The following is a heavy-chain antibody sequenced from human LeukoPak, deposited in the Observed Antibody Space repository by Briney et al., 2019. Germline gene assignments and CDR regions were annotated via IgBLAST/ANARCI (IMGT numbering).Heavy chain of an antibody. D-gene: IGHD3-22*01. J-gene: IGHJ6*02. CDR1: GFTSSSYW. V-gene: IGHV3-23*01. Sequence: GGSLRLSCAASGFTSSSYWMSWVRQAPGKGLEWVSAISGSGGSTYYADSVKGRFTISRDNSKNTLYLQMNSLRAEDTAVYYCAKDLKSNYYDSSGSTYGMDVWGQGTTVTVSS. CDR3: AKDLKSNYYDSSGSTYGMDV. CDR2: ISGSGGST.